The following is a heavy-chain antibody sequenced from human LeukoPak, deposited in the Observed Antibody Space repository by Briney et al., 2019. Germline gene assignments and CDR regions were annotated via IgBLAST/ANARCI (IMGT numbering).Heavy chain of an antibody. CDR2: IYYSGST. D-gene: IGHD6-13*01. V-gene: IGHV4-59*01. CDR3: ARDYGSGSWYRWFAP. Sequence: PSETLSLTCTVSGGSISSYYWSWIRQPPGKGLEWIGHIYYSGSTNYNPSLKSRVTISVDTSKNQFSLKLSSVTAADTAVYYCARDYGSGSWYRWFAPWGQGPLVTVSS. CDR1: GGSISSYY. J-gene: IGHJ5*02.